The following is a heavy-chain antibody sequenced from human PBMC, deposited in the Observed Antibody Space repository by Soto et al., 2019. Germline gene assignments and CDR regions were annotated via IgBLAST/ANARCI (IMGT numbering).Heavy chain of an antibody. V-gene: IGHV3-30*18. Sequence: LRLSCAASGFTFSSYGMHWVRQAPGKGLEWVAVISYDGSNKYYADSVKGRFTISRDNSKNTLYLQMNSLRAEDTAVYYCAKDYSSSFHYYYYGMDVWGQGTTVTV. J-gene: IGHJ6*02. CDR2: ISYDGSNK. CDR1: GFTFSSYG. D-gene: IGHD6-6*01. CDR3: AKDYSSSFHYYYYGMDV.